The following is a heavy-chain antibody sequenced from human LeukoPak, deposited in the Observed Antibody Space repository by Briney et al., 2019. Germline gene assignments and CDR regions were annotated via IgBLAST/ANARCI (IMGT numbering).Heavy chain of an antibody. CDR1: GFTFSTCR. Sequence: GGSLRLSCAASGFTFSTCRMHWVRQAPGKGLVWVSLISSDGTTTNYADSVKGRFTISRDNAKNTLYLQMNSLRAEDSAVYYCTRDFNGLGYWGQGTLVTVSS. CDR3: TRDFNGLGY. V-gene: IGHV3-74*01. J-gene: IGHJ4*02. CDR2: ISSDGTTT. D-gene: IGHD2-8*01.